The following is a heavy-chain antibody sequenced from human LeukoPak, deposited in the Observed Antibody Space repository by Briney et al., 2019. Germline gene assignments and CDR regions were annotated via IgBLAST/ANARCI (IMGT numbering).Heavy chain of an antibody. CDR3: ARDRGGNTAGFDS. V-gene: IGHV3-43*01. D-gene: IGHD4-23*01. CDR1: GFSFGDYS. J-gene: IGHJ4*02. Sequence: GGSLRLSFSAPGFSFGDYSMPWVRQSPGKGLELVSLVSWDGGRGYDADSVRGRFTIPRDNIRASLFLQMKSLQHDDIVFYFSARDRGGNTAGFDSWGQGTLVTVSS. CDR2: VSWDGGRG.